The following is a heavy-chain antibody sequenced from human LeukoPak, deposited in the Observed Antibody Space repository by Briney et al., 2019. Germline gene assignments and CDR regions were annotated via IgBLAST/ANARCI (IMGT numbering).Heavy chain of an antibody. J-gene: IGHJ6*02. CDR1: GYTFTSYG. CDR2: ISAYNGNT. V-gene: IGHV1-18*01. D-gene: IGHD3-16*01. CDR3: ARVGEWDLPRRYYYYYGMDV. Sequence: ASVKVSCKASGYTFTSYGISWVRQAPGQGLEWMGWISAYNGNTNYAQKLQGRVTMTTDTSTSTAYMELRSLRSDDTAVYYCARVGEWDLPRRYYYYYGMDVWGQGTTVTVSS.